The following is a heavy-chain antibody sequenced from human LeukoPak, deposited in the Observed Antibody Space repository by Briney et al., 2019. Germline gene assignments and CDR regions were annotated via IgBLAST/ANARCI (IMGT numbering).Heavy chain of an antibody. CDR3: ARDEKGSSRWFDP. CDR2: IYSSGST. J-gene: IGHJ5*02. V-gene: IGHV4-4*07. D-gene: IGHD6-6*01. Sequence: SETLSLTCTVSGGSISSYYWSWIRQPAGKGLEWIGRIYSSGSTNYSPSLKSRGTMSVDTSKNQFSLKLSSVTAADTAVYYCARDEKGSSRWFDPWGQGTLVTVSS. CDR1: GGSISSYY.